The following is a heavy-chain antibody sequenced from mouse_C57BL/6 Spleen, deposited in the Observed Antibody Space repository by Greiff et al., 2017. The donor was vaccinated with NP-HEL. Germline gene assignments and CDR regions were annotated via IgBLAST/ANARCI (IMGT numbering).Heavy chain of an antibody. V-gene: IGHV1-82*01. CDR2: IYPGDGDT. CDR1: GYAFSSSW. D-gene: IGHD2-10*02. J-gene: IGHJ2*01. CDR3: ERRGYGDY. Sequence: QVQLQQSGPELVKPGASVKISCKASGYAFSSSWMIWVKQRPGKGPEWIGRIYPGDGDTNYNGKFKGKATLTADKSSSTAYMQLSSLTSEYSAVYFCERRGYGDYWGQGTTLTVSS.